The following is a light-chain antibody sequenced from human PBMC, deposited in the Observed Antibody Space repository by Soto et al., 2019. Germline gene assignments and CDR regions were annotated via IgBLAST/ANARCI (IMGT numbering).Light chain of an antibody. J-gene: IGKJ1*01. Sequence: EIVLTQSPGTLSLSPGERATLSCRASQSVSSNYLAWYRQTPGQAPRLVIYGASSRATGIPDRFSGSGSGTDFTLTISRLEPEDFAVYYCQHYGSSFWTLGQGTKVEIK. CDR2: GAS. CDR1: QSVSSNY. CDR3: QHYGSSFWT. V-gene: IGKV3-20*01.